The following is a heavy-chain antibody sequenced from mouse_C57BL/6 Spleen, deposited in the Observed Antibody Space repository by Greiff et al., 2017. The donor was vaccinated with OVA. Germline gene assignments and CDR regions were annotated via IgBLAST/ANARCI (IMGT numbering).Heavy chain of an antibody. CDR1: GYAFSSSW. J-gene: IGHJ2*01. V-gene: IGHV1-82*01. CDR2: IYPGDGDT. Sequence: VKLQQSGPELVKPGASVKISCKASGYAFSSSWMNWVKQRPGKGLEWIGRIYPGDGDTNYNGKFKGKATLTADKSSSTAYMQLSSLTSEDSAVYFCARYGYDTYYFDYWGQGTTLTVSS. D-gene: IGHD2-2*01. CDR3: ARYGYDTYYFDY.